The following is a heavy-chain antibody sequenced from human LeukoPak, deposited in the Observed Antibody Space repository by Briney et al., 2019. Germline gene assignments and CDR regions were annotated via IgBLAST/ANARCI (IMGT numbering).Heavy chain of an antibody. V-gene: IGHV4-59*11. CDR1: GGSISSPY. D-gene: IGHD2-2*01. CDR3: ARGVVVVPAATNYWYFDL. Sequence: SETLSLTCTVSGGSISSPYCSWIRQPPGKGLEWIGYIYYSGSTNYNPSINSRVTISVDTSKNQFSLKLSSVTAADTAVYYCARGVVVVPAATNYWYFDLWGRGTLVTVSS. J-gene: IGHJ2*01. CDR2: IYYSGST.